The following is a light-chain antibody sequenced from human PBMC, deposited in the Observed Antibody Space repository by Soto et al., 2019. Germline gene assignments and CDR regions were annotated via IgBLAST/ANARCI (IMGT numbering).Light chain of an antibody. V-gene: IGLV2-14*01. J-gene: IGLJ3*02. CDR1: SSDVGSYNY. CDR2: AVS. CDR3: SSYTSSFTLIGV. Sequence: QSALTQPASVSGSPGQSITISCTGTSSDVGSYNYVSWYQQYPGKAPKLMIFAVSNRPSGVSNRFSGSKSGNTASLTISGLQAEDEADYYCSSYTSSFTLIGVFGGGTKVTVL.